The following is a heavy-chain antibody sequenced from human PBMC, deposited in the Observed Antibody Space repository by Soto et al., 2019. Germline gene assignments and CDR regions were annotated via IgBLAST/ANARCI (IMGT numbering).Heavy chain of an antibody. V-gene: IGHV1-3*01. D-gene: IGHD2-15*01. CDR1: GYTLTDYA. CDR2: INVGNGNT. J-gene: IGHJ1*01. CDR3: AREGAHYTPLEH. Sequence: ASVKVSCKASGYTLTDYAIHWVRQAPGQGLEWMGWINVGNGNTGYSRKFQGRVTNARDMSASTAYIEVTSLTSEDTAIYYCAREGAHYTPLEHWGQGTLVTVSS.